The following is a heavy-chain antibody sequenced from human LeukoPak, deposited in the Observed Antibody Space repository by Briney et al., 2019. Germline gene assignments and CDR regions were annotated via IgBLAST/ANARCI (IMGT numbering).Heavy chain of an antibody. CDR2: ISGSGGST. CDR3: AKDSLYQQWLPQGYFDY. D-gene: IGHD6-19*01. CDR1: GFTFSSYA. V-gene: IGHV3-23*01. J-gene: IGHJ4*02. Sequence: GGSLRLSCAASGFTFSSYAMSWVRQAPGKGLEWVSAISGSGGSTYYADSVKGRFTISRDNSKNTLYLQMNSLRAEDTAVYYCAKDSLYQQWLPQGYFDYWGQGTLVTISS.